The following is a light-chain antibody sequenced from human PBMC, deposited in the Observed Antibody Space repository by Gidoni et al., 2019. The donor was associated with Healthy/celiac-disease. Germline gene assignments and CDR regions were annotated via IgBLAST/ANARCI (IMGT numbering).Light chain of an antibody. V-gene: IGKV3-15*01. J-gene: IGKJ2*01. Sequence: EIVMTQSLATLSVSPGERATLSCRASQSVSSNLAGYQQKPGQTPRLLIYGASTRATGIPTWFSGSGSWTKFTLTISSLQSEDFAVYYCQQYSNWPPYTFGQGTKLEIK. CDR3: QQYSNWPPYT. CDR2: GAS. CDR1: QSVSSN.